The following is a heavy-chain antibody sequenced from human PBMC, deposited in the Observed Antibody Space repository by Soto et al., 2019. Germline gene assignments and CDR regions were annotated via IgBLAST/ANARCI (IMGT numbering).Heavy chain of an antibody. V-gene: IGHV4-31*03. Sequence: QVQLQESGPGLVKPSQTLSLTCTVSGGSISSGGYYWSWIRQHPGKGLEWIGYIYYSGSTYYNPSLKSRVTISVDTSKNQFSLKLSSVTAADTAVYYCARGVLSEDIVVVVAATGGMDVWGQGTTVTVSS. J-gene: IGHJ6*02. CDR3: ARGVLSEDIVVVVAATGGMDV. CDR1: GGSISSGGYY. D-gene: IGHD2-15*01. CDR2: IYYSGST.